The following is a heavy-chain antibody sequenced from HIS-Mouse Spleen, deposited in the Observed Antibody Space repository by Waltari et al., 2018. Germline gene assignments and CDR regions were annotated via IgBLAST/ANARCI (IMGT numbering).Heavy chain of an antibody. J-gene: IGHJ2*01. CDR1: GCSISSSSYY. CDR2: IYYSGST. D-gene: IGHD6-13*01. V-gene: IGHV4-39*07. Sequence: QLHLQESVPGLVKPSDTPSLTCTVSGCSISSSSYYWCWIRQPPGKGLEWIGSIYYSGSTYYNPSLKSRVTISVDTSKNQFSLKLSSVTAADTAVYYCAREIPYSSSWYDWYFDLWGRGTLVTVSS. CDR3: AREIPYSSSWYDWYFDL.